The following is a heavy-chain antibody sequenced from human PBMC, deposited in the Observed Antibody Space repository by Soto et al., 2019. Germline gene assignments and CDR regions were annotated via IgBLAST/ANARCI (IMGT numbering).Heavy chain of an antibody. J-gene: IGHJ5*02. CDR2: ISYDGSNK. CDR1: GFTFSSYG. Sequence: QVQLVESGGGVVQPGRSLRLSCAASGFTFSSYGMHWVRQAPGKGLEWVAVISYDGSNKYYADSVKGRFTISRDNSKNTLYLQMNSLRAEDTAVYYCAKDLAIAGAGSAFDPWGQGTLVTVSS. CDR3: AKDLAIAGAGSAFDP. V-gene: IGHV3-30*18. D-gene: IGHD6-13*01.